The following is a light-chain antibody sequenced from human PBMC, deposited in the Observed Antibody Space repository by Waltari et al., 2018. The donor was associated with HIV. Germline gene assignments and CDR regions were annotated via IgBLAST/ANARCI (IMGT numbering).Light chain of an antibody. V-gene: IGKV3-20*01. CDR1: QSVSTSY. CDR2: GAS. Sequence: EFVLTQPPATLSCSPGEGATPPSRASQSVSTSYLAWYQQRPGQAPRLLIYGASSRAAGIPDRFTGSGSGTDFTLTISRLEPEDFAVYYCQHFDTSLPKYTFGQGTKLEIK. CDR3: QHFDTSLPKYT. J-gene: IGKJ2*01.